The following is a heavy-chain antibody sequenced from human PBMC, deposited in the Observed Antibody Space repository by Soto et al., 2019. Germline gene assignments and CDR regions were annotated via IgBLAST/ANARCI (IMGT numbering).Heavy chain of an antibody. D-gene: IGHD2-21*02. J-gene: IGHJ4*02. CDR1: GGSISSGGHY. CDR2: IYYSGST. Sequence: SETLSLTCTVSGGSISSGGHYWSWIRQHPGKGLEWLGYIYYSGSTYYNPSLKSRVIISIETSKNQFSLKLNSVTAADTAVYYCARVGDPDYYFDYWGQGTPVTVSS. CDR3: ARVGDPDYYFDY. V-gene: IGHV4-31*03.